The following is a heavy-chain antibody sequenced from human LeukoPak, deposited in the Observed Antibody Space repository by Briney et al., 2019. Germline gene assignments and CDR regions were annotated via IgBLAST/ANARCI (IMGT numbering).Heavy chain of an antibody. CDR2: ISAYNGNT. J-gene: IGHJ3*02. CDR3: ARIVVVIWHQGAFDI. V-gene: IGHV1-18*01. Sequence: GASVKVSCEASGYTFISYGISWVRQAPGQGLEWMGWISAYNGNTNYAQKLQGRVTMTTDTSTSTAYMELRSLRSDDTAVYYCARIVVVIWHQGAFDIWGQGTMVTVSS. D-gene: IGHD3-22*01. CDR1: GYTFISYG.